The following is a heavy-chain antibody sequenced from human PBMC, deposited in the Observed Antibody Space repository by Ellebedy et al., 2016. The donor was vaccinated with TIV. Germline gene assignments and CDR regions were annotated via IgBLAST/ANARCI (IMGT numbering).Heavy chain of an antibody. J-gene: IGHJ6*03. CDR2: IWYDGRQT. CDR1: GFTFNTYG. D-gene: IGHD2-15*01. CDR3: ARVGCSDASCYYYDYYYMDV. Sequence: GESLKISCAASGFTFNTYGMHWVRQAPGKGPEWVAVIWYDGRQTFYADSVKGRFTISRDNAKNTLYLQMNALSAEETAVYYCARVGCSDASCYYYDYYYMDVWGKGTAVTVSS. V-gene: IGHV3-33*01.